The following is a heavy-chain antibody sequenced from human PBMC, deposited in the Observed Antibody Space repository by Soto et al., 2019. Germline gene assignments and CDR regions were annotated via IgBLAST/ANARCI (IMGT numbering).Heavy chain of an antibody. Sequence: QVQLVQSGAEVKKPGSSVKVSCKASGGTFSSYSINWVRQAPGQGLEWMGEIIPIFGTAIYAQKFQGRVTITADESTSTADMELSSLRSEYTGVYYCARVGGRHSGGIDYWGQGTLVTVSS. D-gene: IGHD1-26*01. CDR2: IIPIFGTA. CDR3: ARVGGRHSGGIDY. J-gene: IGHJ4*02. V-gene: IGHV1-69*01. CDR1: GGTFSSYS.